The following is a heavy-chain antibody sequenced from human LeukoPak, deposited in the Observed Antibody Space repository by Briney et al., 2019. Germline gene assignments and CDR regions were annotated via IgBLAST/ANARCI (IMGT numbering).Heavy chain of an antibody. CDR2: FDPEDGET. V-gene: IGHV1-24*01. Sequence: ASVKVSCKVSGYTLTELSMHWVRQAPGKGLEWMGGFDPEDGETIYAQKFQGRVTMTEDTSTDTAYMELSSLRSENTAVYYCATATYYYDSSGYYFDYWGQGTLVTVSS. D-gene: IGHD3-22*01. J-gene: IGHJ4*02. CDR3: ATATYYYDSSGYYFDY. CDR1: GYTLTELS.